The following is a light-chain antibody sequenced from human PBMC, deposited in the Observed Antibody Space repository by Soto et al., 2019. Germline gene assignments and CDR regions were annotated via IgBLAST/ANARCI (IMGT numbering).Light chain of an antibody. Sequence: VLTQSPATLSVSPGERATLSCRASQSVSNNLAWYQQIPGQAPRLLIYGASARATAIPARFSGSGSGTEFTLTISSLQSEDFAVYYCQQYNKWPPWTFGQGTKVDI. CDR2: GAS. V-gene: IGKV3-15*01. CDR3: QQYNKWPPWT. J-gene: IGKJ1*01. CDR1: QSVSNN.